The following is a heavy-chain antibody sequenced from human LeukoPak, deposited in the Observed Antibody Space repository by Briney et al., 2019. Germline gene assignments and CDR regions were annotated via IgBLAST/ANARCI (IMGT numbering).Heavy chain of an antibody. Sequence: PGGSLRLSCAASGFTFSSYGMHWVRQAPGKGLEWVAVISYDGSNIYYADSVKGRFTISRDNSKNTLYLQMNSLRAEDTAVYYCAKGYGDYGDGMDVWGQGTTVTVSS. J-gene: IGHJ6*02. CDR3: AKGYGDYGDGMDV. CDR1: GFTFSSYG. V-gene: IGHV3-30*18. CDR2: ISYDGSNI. D-gene: IGHD4-17*01.